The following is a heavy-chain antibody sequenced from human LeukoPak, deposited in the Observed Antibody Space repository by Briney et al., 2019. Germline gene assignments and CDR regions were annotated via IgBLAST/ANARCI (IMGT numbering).Heavy chain of an antibody. CDR3: ARKVAHTYYYGSGRTSGAFDI. D-gene: IGHD3-10*01. J-gene: IGHJ3*02. CDR1: GGSISSSNW. Sequence: SGTLSLTCAVSGGSISSSNWWSWVRQPPGKGLEWIGEIYHSGSTYYNPSLKSRVTISVDTSKNQFSLKLSSVTAADTAVYYCARKVAHTYYYGSGRTSGAFDIWGQGTMVTVSS. V-gene: IGHV4-4*02. CDR2: IYHSGST.